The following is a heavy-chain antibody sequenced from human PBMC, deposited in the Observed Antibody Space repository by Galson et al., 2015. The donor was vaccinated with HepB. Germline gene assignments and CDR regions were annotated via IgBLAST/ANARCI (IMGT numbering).Heavy chain of an antibody. CDR2: ISYDGSNK. Sequence: SLRLSCAASGFTFSGYSMHWVRQAPGKGLEGVAVISYDGSNKYYADSVKGRFTISRDNSKNTLYLQMNSLRAEDTAVYYCARPPYYYGSGSYSWSLTPPDYWGQGTLVTGSS. CDR3: ARPPYYYGSGSYSWSLTPPDY. V-gene: IGHV3-30*04. CDR1: GFTFSGYS. J-gene: IGHJ4*02. D-gene: IGHD3-10*01.